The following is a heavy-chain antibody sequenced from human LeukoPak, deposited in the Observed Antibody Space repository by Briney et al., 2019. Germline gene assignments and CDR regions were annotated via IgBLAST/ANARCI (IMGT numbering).Heavy chain of an antibody. V-gene: IGHV1-18*01. CDR3: ASRRLDCSGGSCYSRPYYFDY. CDR2: ISAYNGKT. Sequence: ASVKVSFKASGYTFTSYGISWVRQAPGQGLEWMGWISAYNGKTNNAQELQGRVTMTTDTSTSTAYMELRSLRSDDTAVYYCASRRLDCSGGSCYSRPYYFDYWGQGTLVTVSS. D-gene: IGHD2-15*01. CDR1: GYTFTSYG. J-gene: IGHJ4*02.